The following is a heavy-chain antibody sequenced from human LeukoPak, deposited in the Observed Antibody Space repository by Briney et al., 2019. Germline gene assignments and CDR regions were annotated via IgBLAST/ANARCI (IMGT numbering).Heavy chain of an antibody. CDR2: IDTCGST. Sequence: PSETLSLTCSVSGDSISNYYWSWIRQPAGKGLEYIGRIDTCGSTNYNPSLKSRVSMYVDTSKNQFSLKLNSVAAADTAMYYCARTTGYYNSGWADFDYWGQGTLVTVSS. D-gene: IGHD6-19*01. J-gene: IGHJ4*02. V-gene: IGHV4-4*07. CDR1: GDSISNYY. CDR3: ARTTGYYNSGWADFDY.